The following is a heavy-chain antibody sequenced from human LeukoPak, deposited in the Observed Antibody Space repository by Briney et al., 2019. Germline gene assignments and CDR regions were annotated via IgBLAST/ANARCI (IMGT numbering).Heavy chain of an antibody. D-gene: IGHD5-18*01. V-gene: IGHV1-46*01. CDR2: INPSGGST. CDR3: ARGSAEEKQSWLRGQNWFDP. CDR1: GYIFTNYY. J-gene: IGHJ5*02. Sequence: ASVKVSCKASGYIFTNYYMHWVRQAPGQGLEWMGIINPSGGSTSYAQKFQGRVTMTRDTSTSTVYMELSSLRSEDTAVYYCARGSAEEKQSWLRGQNWFDPWGQGTLVTVSS.